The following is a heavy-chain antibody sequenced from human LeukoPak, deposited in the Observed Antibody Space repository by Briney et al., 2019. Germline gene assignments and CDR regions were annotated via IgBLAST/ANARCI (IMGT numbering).Heavy chain of an antibody. V-gene: IGHV3-23*01. J-gene: IGHJ4*02. CDR1: GFTFSSYA. CDR3: ARDRGYSYGYIDY. CDR2: ISGSGGST. D-gene: IGHD5-18*01. Sequence: GGSLRLSCAASGFTFSSYAMSWVRQAPGKGLEWVSAISGSGGSTYYADSVKGRFTISRDNSKNTLYLQMNSLGAEDTAVYYCARDRGYSYGYIDYWGQGTLVTVSS.